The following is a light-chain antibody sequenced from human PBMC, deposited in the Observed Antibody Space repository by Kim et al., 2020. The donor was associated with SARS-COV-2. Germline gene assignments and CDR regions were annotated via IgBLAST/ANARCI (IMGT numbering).Light chain of an antibody. Sequence: DIQMTQSPSSLSASIGDRVTITCQASQDITNYLNWYQHKPGKAPKLLIYDASNLETGVPSRFSGSGSGTDFTFTISSLQPEDIATYYCQQFDDLPPKITFGGGTKLEI. CDR3: QQFDDLPPKIT. V-gene: IGKV1-33*01. J-gene: IGKJ4*01. CDR1: QDITNY. CDR2: DAS.